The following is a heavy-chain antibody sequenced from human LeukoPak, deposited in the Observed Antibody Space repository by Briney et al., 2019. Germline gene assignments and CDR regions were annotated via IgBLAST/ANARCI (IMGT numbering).Heavy chain of an antibody. Sequence: ASVKVSCKASGYTSTSYGINWVRQAPGQGLEWMGWINTDTGNPTYAQGFTGRFVFSLDTSVSTAYLQISSLRVEDTAVYYCARDLWSPAYWGQGTLVTVSS. CDR1: GYTSTSYG. V-gene: IGHV7-4-1*02. J-gene: IGHJ4*02. CDR3: ARDLWSPAY. D-gene: IGHD2-21*01. CDR2: INTDTGNP.